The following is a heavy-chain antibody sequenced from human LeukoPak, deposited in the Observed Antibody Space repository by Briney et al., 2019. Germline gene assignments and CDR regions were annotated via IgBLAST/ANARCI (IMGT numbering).Heavy chain of an antibody. CDR1: GASISSYY. Sequence: SETLSLTCTVSGASISSYYWSWVRQPAGEGLEWIGRIYTSGSTNYKPSLKSRVTMSVDTSKNRFSLKLTSVTAADTAVYYCARDGVENSSWYPLDSWGPGTLVTVSS. CDR3: ARDGVENSSWYPLDS. V-gene: IGHV4-4*07. D-gene: IGHD6-13*01. CDR2: IYTSGST. J-gene: IGHJ4*02.